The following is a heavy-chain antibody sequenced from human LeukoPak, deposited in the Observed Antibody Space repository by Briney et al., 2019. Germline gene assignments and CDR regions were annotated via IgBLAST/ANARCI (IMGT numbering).Heavy chain of an antibody. J-gene: IGHJ6*03. V-gene: IGHV1-69*13. D-gene: IGHD3-10*01. CDR1: GGTFSSYA. Sequence: ASVKVSCKASGGTFSSYAISWVRQAPGQGLEWMGRIIPIFGTANYAQKFQGRVTITADESTSTAYMELSSLRSEDTAVYYCARGLYGSGSYANYYYYMDVWGKGTTVTVSS. CDR2: IIPIFGTA. CDR3: ARGLYGSGSYANYYYYMDV.